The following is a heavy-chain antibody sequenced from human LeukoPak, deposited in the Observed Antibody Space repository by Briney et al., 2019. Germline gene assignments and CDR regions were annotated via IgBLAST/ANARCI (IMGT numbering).Heavy chain of an antibody. D-gene: IGHD4/OR15-4a*01. CDR3: ARGQGASRGWFDP. V-gene: IGHV3-53*01. Sequence: PGGSLRLSCAASGFTVSSNYVTWVRQAPGKGLEWVSVFYGGGSTYYADSVQGRFTISRDNSKNTVYLQMNSLRAEDTAVYYCARGQGASRGWFDPWGQGTLVTVSS. CDR2: FYGGGST. CDR1: GFTVSSNY. J-gene: IGHJ5*02.